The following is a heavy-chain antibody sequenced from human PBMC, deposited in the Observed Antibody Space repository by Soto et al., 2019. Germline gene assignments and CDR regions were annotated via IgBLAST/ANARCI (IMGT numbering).Heavy chain of an antibody. CDR1: GGSFSGYY. D-gene: IGHD2-21*02. V-gene: IGHV4-34*01. J-gene: IGHJ5*02. CDR3: ARGRRVTPDRLNWFDP. CDR2: INHSGST. Sequence: SETLSLTCAVYGGSFSGYYWSWIRQPPGKGLEWIGEINHSGSTNYNPSLKSRVTISVDTSKNQFSLKLSSVTAADTAVYYCARGRRVTPDRLNWFDPWGQGTLVTVSS.